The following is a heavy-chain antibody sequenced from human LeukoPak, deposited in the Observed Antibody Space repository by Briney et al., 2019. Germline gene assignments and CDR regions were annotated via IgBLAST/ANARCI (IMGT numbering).Heavy chain of an antibody. CDR2: INHSGST. J-gene: IGHJ4*02. CDR3: ARKLRGSGLDY. CDR1: GGSFSGYY. Sequence: SETLSLTCAVYGGSFSGYYWSWIRQPPGKGLEWIGEINHSGSTNYNPSLKSRVTISVDTSKNQFSLKLSSVTAVDTAVYYCARKLRGSGLDYWGQGTLVTVSS. D-gene: IGHD3-16*01. V-gene: IGHV4-34*01.